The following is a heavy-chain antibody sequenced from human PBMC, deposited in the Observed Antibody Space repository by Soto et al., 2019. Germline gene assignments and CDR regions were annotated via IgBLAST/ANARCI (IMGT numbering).Heavy chain of an antibody. J-gene: IGHJ4*02. Sequence: QITLKESGPTLVKPTQTLTLTCTFSGFSLTSRPMGVGWIRQPPGKALEWLVFIYWDDDKRYSPSLKSRLTLTKDTSGNQVVLTMTHMDPVDTATYYHAHRLSGYNWNGGYLDYWGQGALVTVSS. CDR2: IYWDDDK. D-gene: IGHD1-1*01. CDR3: AHRLSGYNWNGGYLDY. V-gene: IGHV2-5*02. CDR1: GFSLTSRPMG.